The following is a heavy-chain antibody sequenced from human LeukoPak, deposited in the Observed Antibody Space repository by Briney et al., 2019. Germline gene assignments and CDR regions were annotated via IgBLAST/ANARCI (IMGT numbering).Heavy chain of an antibody. CDR3: AKRGVVIRVILVGFHQEAYYFDS. CDR1: VITLINYA. V-gene: IGHV3-23*01. CDR2: TSGSGGGT. D-gene: IGHD3-22*01. Sequence: PGGALRLSCAYSVITLINYAMSAVRQAPGKGRECVAGTSGSGGGTHNADSVTGRFTISRDNPKNTLYLQMNNLRAGDTAVYFCAKRGVVIRVILVGFHQEAYYFDSWGQGALVTVSS. J-gene: IGHJ4*02.